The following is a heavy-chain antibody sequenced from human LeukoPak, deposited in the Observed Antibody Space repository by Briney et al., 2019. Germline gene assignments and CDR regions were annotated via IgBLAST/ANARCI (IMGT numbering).Heavy chain of an antibody. V-gene: IGHV4-30-2*01. CDR1: GGSISSGGYY. CDR2: IYHSGST. D-gene: IGHD5-18*01. Sequence: NPSETLSLTCTVSGGSISSGGYYWSWIRQPPGKGLEWIGYIYHSGSTYYNPSLKSRVTISVDTSKNQFSLKLSSVTAADTAVYYCARRRIQLGFDPWGQETLITVSS. CDR3: ARRRIQLGFDP. J-gene: IGHJ5*02.